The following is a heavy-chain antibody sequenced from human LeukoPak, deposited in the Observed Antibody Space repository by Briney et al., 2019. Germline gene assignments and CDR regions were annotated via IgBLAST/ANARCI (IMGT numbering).Heavy chain of an antibody. J-gene: IGHJ4*02. CDR2: ISSSGSTI. D-gene: IGHD3-22*01. CDR3: ARELMIVVALAGFDY. Sequence: GGSLRLSCETSGFTFSNYAMSWIRQAPGKGLEWVSYISSSGSTIYYADSVKGRFTISRDNSKNTLYLQMNSLRAEDTAVYYCARELMIVVALAGFDYWGQGTLVTVSS. CDR1: GFTFSNYA. V-gene: IGHV3-48*01.